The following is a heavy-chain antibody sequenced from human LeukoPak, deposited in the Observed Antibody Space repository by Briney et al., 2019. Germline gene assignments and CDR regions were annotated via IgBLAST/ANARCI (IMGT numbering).Heavy chain of an antibody. Sequence: SETLSLTCAVYGGSFSGYYWSWIRQPPGKGLEWIGEINHSGSTNYNPSLKSRVTILVDTSKNQFSLKLSSVTAADTAVYYCARGLGGAYYYMDVWGKGTTVTVSS. CDR1: GGSFSGYY. CDR2: INHSGST. D-gene: IGHD3-16*01. CDR3: ARGLGGAYYYMDV. V-gene: IGHV4-34*01. J-gene: IGHJ6*03.